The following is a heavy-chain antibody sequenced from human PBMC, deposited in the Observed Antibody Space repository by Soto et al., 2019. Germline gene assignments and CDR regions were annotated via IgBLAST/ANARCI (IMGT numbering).Heavy chain of an antibody. V-gene: IGHV3-15*01. D-gene: IGHD3-22*01. Sequence: GGSLRLSCAASGFTFSNAWMSWVRQAPGKGREWVGRIKSKTDGGTTDYAAPVKGRFTISRDDSKNTLYLQMNSMKTEDTAVYYCTTAPYYYASSGHDYPTYWYYGMDVWGQGTTVTVSS. CDR1: GFTFSNAW. CDR3: TTAPYYYASSGHDYPTYWYYGMDV. J-gene: IGHJ6*02. CDR2: IKSKTDGGTT.